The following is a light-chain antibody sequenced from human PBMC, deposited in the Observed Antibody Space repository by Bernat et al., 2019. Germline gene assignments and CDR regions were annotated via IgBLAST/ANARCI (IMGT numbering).Light chain of an antibody. CDR2: EVT. CDR3: CSFAGSSTLV. J-gene: IGLJ2*01. V-gene: IGLV2-8*01. CDR1: SSDVGTYNF. Sequence: SALTQPPSASGSPGQSVTISCTGTSSDVGTYNFVSWYQQHPGKAPKLLIYEVTRRPSGVPDRFSGSKSGNTASLTVSGLQTEDEADYYCCSFAGSSTLVFGGGTKLTVL.